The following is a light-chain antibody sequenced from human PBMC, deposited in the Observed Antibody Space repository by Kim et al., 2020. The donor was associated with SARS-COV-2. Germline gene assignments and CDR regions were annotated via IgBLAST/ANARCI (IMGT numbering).Light chain of an antibody. CDR2: EVN. V-gene: IGLV2-8*01. CDR3: SSYAGSLMVV. CDR1: SSDVGGYNY. J-gene: IGLJ2*01. Sequence: QSALTQPPSASGSLGQSVTISCTGTSSDVGGYNYVSWFQQHPGKAPKLIIYEVNKRPSGVPDHFSGSKSGNTASLTVSGLQAEDEADYYCSSYAGSLMVVFGGGTQLTVL.